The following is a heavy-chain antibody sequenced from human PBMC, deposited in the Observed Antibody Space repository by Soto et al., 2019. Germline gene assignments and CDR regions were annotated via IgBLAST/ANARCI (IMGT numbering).Heavy chain of an antibody. CDR2: ISSGAITI. CDR1: GFTFSDYY. Sequence: WGSLLVSCAASGFTFSDYYMSWIRQAPGKGLEWVSYISSGAITIYYADSVKGRFTISRDNAKNSLYLQMNSLRAEDTAVYYCAGQYRSSSVEFWGQGTLVTVS. CDR3: AGQYRSSSVEF. D-gene: IGHD6-6*01. J-gene: IGHJ4*02. V-gene: IGHV3-11*01.